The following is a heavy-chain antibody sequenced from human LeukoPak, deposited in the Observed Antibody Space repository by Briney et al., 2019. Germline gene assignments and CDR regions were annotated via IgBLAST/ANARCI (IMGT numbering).Heavy chain of an antibody. Sequence: ASVKVSCKASGYTFSGYYMYWVRQAPGQGLEWMGRINPNSGGTNYAQKFQGRVTMTRDTSISTAYMELSRLRSDDTAVYYCARSDFWSGYSYKDDYYYYGMDVWGQGTTVTVSS. CDR1: GYTFSGYY. CDR3: ARSDFWSGYSYKDDYYYYGMDV. V-gene: IGHV1-2*06. J-gene: IGHJ6*02. D-gene: IGHD3-3*01. CDR2: INPNSGGT.